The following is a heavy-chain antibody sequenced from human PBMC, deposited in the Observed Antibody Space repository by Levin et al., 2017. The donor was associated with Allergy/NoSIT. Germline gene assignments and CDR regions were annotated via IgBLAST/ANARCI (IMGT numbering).Heavy chain of an antibody. V-gene: IGHV3-48*01. CDR3: ARDEESFGDAFDI. CDR1: GFSFSTYG. D-gene: IGHD3-16*01. CDR2: ISARRTTM. J-gene: IGHJ3*02. Sequence: GGSLRLSCAASGFSFSTYGMIWVRQAPGKGLEWVSYISARRTTMYYADSVKGRFTISRDDAKNTLYLQMSSLRVEDTAVYYCARDEESFGDAFDIWGQGTRVTVSS.